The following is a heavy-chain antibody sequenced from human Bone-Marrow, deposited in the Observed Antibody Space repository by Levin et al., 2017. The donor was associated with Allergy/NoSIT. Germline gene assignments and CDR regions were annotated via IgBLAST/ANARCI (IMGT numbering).Heavy chain of an antibody. V-gene: IGHV4-31*03. CDR2: MYYSGST. J-gene: IGHJ6*04. CDR3: ATMRSIVGVISYGVDV. D-gene: IGHD3-3*01. Sequence: SSETLSLTCTVSGGSITSVGSYWTWIRQDPGKGLEWIGYMYYSGSTLYNPSLKSRVTISSDTSKNQFSLELRSVSAADTAVYYCATMRSIVGVISYGVDVWGKGTSVSVSS. CDR1: GGSITSVGSY.